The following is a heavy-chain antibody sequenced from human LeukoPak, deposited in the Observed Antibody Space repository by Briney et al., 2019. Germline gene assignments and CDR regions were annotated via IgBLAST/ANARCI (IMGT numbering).Heavy chain of an antibody. D-gene: IGHD3-3*01. CDR1: GGTFSSYA. CDR3: ARDPLDFWSGYYIGWFDP. V-gene: IGHV1-69*05. J-gene: IGHJ5*02. Sequence: SVKVSCKASGGTFSSYAISWVRQAPGQGLEWMGGIIPIFGTANYAQKFQGRVTITTDESTSTAYMELSSLRSEDTAVYYCARDPLDFWSGYYIGWFDPWGQGALVTVSS. CDR2: IIPIFGTA.